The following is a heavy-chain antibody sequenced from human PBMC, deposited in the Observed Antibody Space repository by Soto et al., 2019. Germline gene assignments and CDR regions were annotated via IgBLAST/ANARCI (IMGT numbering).Heavy chain of an antibody. Sequence: SVKVSFKASGGTFSIYSIILFLQSPLQWLEWMGWIIPIFVTANYAQKLQGRVTITADKSTSTAYMELSSLRSEDTAVYYCASRQQQMVAGDGFDTWGQGTLVNVSS. CDR2: IIPIFVTA. D-gene: IGHD6-13*01. CDR3: ASRQQQMVAGDGFDT. V-gene: IGHV1-69*06. J-gene: IGHJ3*02. CDR1: GGTFSIYS.